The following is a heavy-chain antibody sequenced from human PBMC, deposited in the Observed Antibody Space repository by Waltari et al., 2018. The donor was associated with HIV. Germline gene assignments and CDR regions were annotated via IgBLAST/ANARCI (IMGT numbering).Heavy chain of an antibody. V-gene: IGHV3-7*04. CDR3: ARGGFYGSGSKVN. J-gene: IGHJ4*02. D-gene: IGHD3-10*01. CDR1: GFTFRGYW. Sequence: EVQLVESGGGLVQPGGSLRLSCAVPGFTFRGYWMGWVRQAPGKGLVWVANIKQDGSEKYYVDSVNGRFTISRDNAENSLYLQMNSLRAEDTAVYYCARGGFYGSGSKVNWGQGTLVTVSS. CDR2: IKQDGSEK.